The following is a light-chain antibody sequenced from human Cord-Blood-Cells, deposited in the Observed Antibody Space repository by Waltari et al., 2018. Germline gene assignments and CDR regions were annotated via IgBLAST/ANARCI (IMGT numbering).Light chain of an antibody. CDR1: SSNIGSNT. J-gene: IGLJ1*01. Sequence: QSVLTQPPSASGTPGQRFTISCSGSSSNIGSNTVNWYQQRPGTAPKLLIYSNNQRPSGVPDRFSGSKSGTSASLAISGLQSEDEADYYCAAWDDSLNGLYVFGTGTKVTVL. CDR3: AAWDDSLNGLYV. CDR2: SNN. V-gene: IGLV1-44*01.